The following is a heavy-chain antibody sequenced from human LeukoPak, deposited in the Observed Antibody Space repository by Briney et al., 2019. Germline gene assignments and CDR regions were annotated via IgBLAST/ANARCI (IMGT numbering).Heavy chain of an antibody. D-gene: IGHD2-15*01. CDR2: INHSGST. CDR1: GGSFSGYY. Sequence: SETLSLTCAVYGGSFSGYYWSWIRQPPGKGLEWIGEINHSGSTNYNPSLKSRVTISVDTSKNQFSLNLSSVTASDTAVYYCAREIQWSGYFDIWGQGTMVTVSS. V-gene: IGHV4-34*01. CDR3: AREIQWSGYFDI. J-gene: IGHJ3*02.